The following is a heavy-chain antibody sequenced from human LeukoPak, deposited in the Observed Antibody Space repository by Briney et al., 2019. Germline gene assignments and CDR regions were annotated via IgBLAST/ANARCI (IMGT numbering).Heavy chain of an antibody. CDR2: IYHSGST. V-gene: IGHV4-39*07. D-gene: IGHD3-3*01. J-gene: IGHJ5*02. CDR3: ARGGYDFWSGSKNWFDP. CDR1: GGSISSYY. Sequence: PSETLSLTCTVSGGSISSYYWGWIRQPPGKGLEWIGSIYHSGSTYYNPSLKSRVTISVDTSKNQFSLKLSSVTAADTAVYYCARGGYDFWSGSKNWFDPWGQGTLVTVSS.